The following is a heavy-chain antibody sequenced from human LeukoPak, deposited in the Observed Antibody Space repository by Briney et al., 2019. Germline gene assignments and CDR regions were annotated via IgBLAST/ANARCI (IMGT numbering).Heavy chain of an antibody. D-gene: IGHD3-22*01. CDR3: ASPYYYDSSGIDY. J-gene: IGHJ4*02. CDR1: GFTFSSYA. CDR2: ISYDGSNK. Sequence: GRSLRLSCAASGFTFSSYAMHWVRQAPGKGLEWVAVISYDGSNKYYADSVKGRFTISRDNSKNTLYLQMNSLRAEDTAVYYCASPYYYDSSGIDYWGQGTLVTVSS. V-gene: IGHV3-30-3*01.